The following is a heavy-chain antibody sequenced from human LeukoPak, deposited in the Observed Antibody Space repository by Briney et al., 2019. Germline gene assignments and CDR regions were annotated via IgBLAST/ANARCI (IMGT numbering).Heavy chain of an antibody. CDR2: ISSSSSTI. J-gene: IGHJ4*02. V-gene: IGHV3-48*01. CDR3: ARGTMVRGVAPAFDY. D-gene: IGHD3-10*01. CDR1: GFTFSSYS. Sequence: QAGGSLRLPCAASGFTFSSYSMNWVRQAPGKGLEWVSYISSSSSTIYYADSVKGRFTISRDNAKNSLYLQMNSLRAEDTAVYYCARGTMVRGVAPAFDYWGQGTLVTVSS.